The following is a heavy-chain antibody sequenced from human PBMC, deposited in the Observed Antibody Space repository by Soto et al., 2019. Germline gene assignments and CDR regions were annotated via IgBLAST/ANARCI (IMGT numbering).Heavy chain of an antibody. Sequence: ASVKVSCKASGYTFTSYGISWVRQAPGQGLEWMGWISAYNGNTNYAQKIQGRVTMTTDTSTSTAYMELRSLRSDDTAVYYCWAGYVVGSGWYGPPDAFDIWGQGTMVTVSS. CDR2: ISAYNGNT. V-gene: IGHV1-18*01. CDR3: WAGYVVGSGWYGPPDAFDI. D-gene: IGHD6-19*01. CDR1: GYTFTSYG. J-gene: IGHJ3*02.